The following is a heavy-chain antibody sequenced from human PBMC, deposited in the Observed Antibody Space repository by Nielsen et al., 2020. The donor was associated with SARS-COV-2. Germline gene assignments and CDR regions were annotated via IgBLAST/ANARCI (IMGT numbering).Heavy chain of an antibody. V-gene: IGHV1-2*04. CDR2: INPNSGGT. Sequence: ASVKVSCKASGYTFTGYYMHWVRQAPGQGLEWMGWINPNSGGTNYAQKFQGWVTMTRDTSISTAYMELSRLRSDDTAVYYCARSCSGGSCYFHFDYWGQGTLVTVSS. D-gene: IGHD2-15*01. CDR3: ARSCSGGSCYFHFDY. CDR1: GYTFTGYY. J-gene: IGHJ4*02.